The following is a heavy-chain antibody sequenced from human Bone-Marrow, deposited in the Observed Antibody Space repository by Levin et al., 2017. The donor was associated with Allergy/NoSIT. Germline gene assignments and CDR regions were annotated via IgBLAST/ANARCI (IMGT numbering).Heavy chain of an antibody. J-gene: IGHJ4*02. Sequence: GASVKVSCKVSGGSFSSGFRITWVRLAPGQGLEWMGRLIPGLDIVDYAQKFQGRVTITADALTSTAYMDLSSLRSEDTALYYCARGDYGGNSFDFWGQGTLVTVSS. D-gene: IGHD4-23*01. CDR3: ARGDYGGNSFDF. CDR2: LIPGLDIV. CDR1: GGSFSSGFR. V-gene: IGHV1-69*02.